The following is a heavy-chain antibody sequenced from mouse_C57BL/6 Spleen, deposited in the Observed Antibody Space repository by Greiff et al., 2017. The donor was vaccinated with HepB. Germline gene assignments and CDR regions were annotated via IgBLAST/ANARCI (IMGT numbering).Heavy chain of an antibody. Sequence: QVQLQQPGAELVKPGASVKLSCKASGYTFTSYWMHWVKQRPGQGLEWIGMIHPNSGSTNYNEKFKSKATLTVDTSSSTAYMQLSSLTSEDSAVYYCAREGVWSYAMDYWGQGTSVTVSS. J-gene: IGHJ4*01. CDR1: GYTFTSYW. D-gene: IGHD2-10*02. CDR3: AREGVWSYAMDY. CDR2: IHPNSGST. V-gene: IGHV1-64*01.